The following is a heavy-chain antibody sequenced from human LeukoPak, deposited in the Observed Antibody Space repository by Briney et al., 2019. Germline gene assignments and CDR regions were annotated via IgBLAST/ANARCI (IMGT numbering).Heavy chain of an antibody. CDR3: VAMVRGAILHY. Sequence: SETLSLTCTVSGGSIRSSSNYWGWIRQPPGKWLEWIGNFYYGGGTNYNPSLESRVTISVDTSTNQFSLKLSSVTAAYTAVYYCVAMVRGAILHYWGQGTLVTVSS. D-gene: IGHD3-10*01. V-gene: IGHV4-39*01. CDR2: FYYGGGT. CDR1: GGSIRSSSNY. J-gene: IGHJ4*02.